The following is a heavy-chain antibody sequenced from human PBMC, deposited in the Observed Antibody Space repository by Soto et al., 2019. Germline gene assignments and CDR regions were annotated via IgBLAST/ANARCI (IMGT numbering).Heavy chain of an antibody. J-gene: IGHJ4*02. V-gene: IGHV1-69*13. CDR2: IIPIFGTA. D-gene: IGHD6-6*01. CDR1: GGTFSSYA. Sequence: ASVKVSCKASGGTFSSYAISWVRQAPGQGLEWMGGIIPIFGTANYAQKFQGRVTITADESTSTAYMELSSLRSEDTVVYYCAREAFRDSSSYYFDYWGQGTLVTVSS. CDR3: AREAFRDSSSYYFDY.